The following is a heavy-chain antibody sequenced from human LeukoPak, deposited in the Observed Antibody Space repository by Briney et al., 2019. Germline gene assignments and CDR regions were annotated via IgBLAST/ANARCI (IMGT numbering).Heavy chain of an antibody. J-gene: IGHJ5*02. D-gene: IGHD6-19*01. CDR3: ARDRSGWYRWFDP. CDR2: ISRSGNTI. CDR1: GFTFSSYE. Sequence: GGSLRLSCAASGFTFSSYEMNWVHQAPGKGLEWVSYISRSGNTIHYADSVKGRFTISRDNAKNSLYLQMNSLRAEDTAVYYCARDRSGWYRWFDPWGQGTLVTVSS. V-gene: IGHV3-48*03.